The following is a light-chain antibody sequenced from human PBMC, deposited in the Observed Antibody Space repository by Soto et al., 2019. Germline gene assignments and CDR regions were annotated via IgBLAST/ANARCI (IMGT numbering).Light chain of an antibody. V-gene: IGKV1-5*01. J-gene: IGKJ1*01. CDR1: QNVNKW. CDR2: DAS. Sequence: DIQMTQSPSTLSASVGDRVTITCRASQNVNKWLAWFQQKPGKVPKLLIFDASTLQTGVPSGFGGGGSGTEFTLTISSLQPDDFATYYCQQYNSYSWTFGQGTKVDIK. CDR3: QQYNSYSWT.